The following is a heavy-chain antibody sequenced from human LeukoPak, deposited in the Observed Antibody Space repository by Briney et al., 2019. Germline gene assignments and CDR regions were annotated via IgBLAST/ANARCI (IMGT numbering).Heavy chain of an antibody. V-gene: IGHV4-39*07. Sequence: SETLSLTCTVSGGSISSGGYYWSWIRQPPGKGLEWIGEINHSGSTNYNPSLKSRVTISVDTSKNQFSLKLSSVTAADTAVYYCARGPKKAETLDYGDPGHPHRSNWFDPWGQGTLVTVSS. CDR3: ARGPKKAETLDYGDPGHPHRSNWFDP. CDR1: GGSISSGGYY. D-gene: IGHD4-17*01. J-gene: IGHJ5*02. CDR2: INHSGST.